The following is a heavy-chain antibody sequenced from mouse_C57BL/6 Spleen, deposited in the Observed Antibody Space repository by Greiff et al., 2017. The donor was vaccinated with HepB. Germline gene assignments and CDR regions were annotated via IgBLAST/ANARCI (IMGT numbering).Heavy chain of an antibody. Sequence: QVQLQQSGAELARPGASVKLSCKASGYTFTSYGISWVKQRTGQGLEWIGEIYPRSGNTYYNEKFKGKATLTADKSSSTAYMELRSLTSEDSAVYFCASAIYYDFSFAYWGQGTLVTVSS. CDR2: IYPRSGNT. CDR1: GYTFTSYG. D-gene: IGHD2-4*01. V-gene: IGHV1-81*01. CDR3: ASAIYYDFSFAY. J-gene: IGHJ3*01.